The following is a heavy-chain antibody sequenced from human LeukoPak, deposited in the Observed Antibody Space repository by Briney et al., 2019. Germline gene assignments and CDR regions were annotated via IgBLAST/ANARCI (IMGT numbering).Heavy chain of an antibody. CDR2: ISSGSTTI. CDR3: GRDYLSTFDQ. J-gene: IGHJ4*02. CDR1: GFTFSSFS. Sequence: GGSLRLSCAASGFTFSSFSMNWVRQAPGKGLEWVSYISSGSTTIYYADSAKGRFTISRDNAENSLYLRMNSLRDEDTAVYYCGRDYLSTFDQWGQGTLVTVSS. V-gene: IGHV3-48*02.